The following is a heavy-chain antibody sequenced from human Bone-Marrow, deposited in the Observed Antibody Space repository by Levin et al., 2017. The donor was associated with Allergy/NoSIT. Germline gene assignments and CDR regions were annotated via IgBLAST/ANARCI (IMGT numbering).Heavy chain of an antibody. Sequence: LSLTCAASGFTFSDYYMSWIRQAPGKGLEWVSYISSSGSTIYYADSVKGRFTISRDNAKNSLYLQMNSLRAEDTAVYYCARDGDIVVVPAALGGFDPWGQGTLVTVSS. CDR1: GFTFSDYY. CDR3: ARDGDIVVVPAALGGFDP. J-gene: IGHJ5*02. V-gene: IGHV3-11*01. D-gene: IGHD2-2*01. CDR2: ISSSGSTI.